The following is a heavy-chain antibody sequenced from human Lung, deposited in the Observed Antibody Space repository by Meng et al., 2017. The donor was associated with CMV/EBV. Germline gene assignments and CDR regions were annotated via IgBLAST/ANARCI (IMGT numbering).Heavy chain of an antibody. D-gene: IGHD5-12*01. CDR2: INLYGSEE. CDR1: GFSFSKHW. CDR3: VTDQDRLGGI. V-gene: IGHV3-7*01. J-gene: IGHJ3*02. Sequence: GESXKISCVASGFSFSKHWMSWVRQAPGKGLEYLANINLYGSEEYYMDSVKGRFTIFRDKAKNSLFLQMNSLRAEDTAVYYCVTDQDRLGGIWGQGTMVTVSS.